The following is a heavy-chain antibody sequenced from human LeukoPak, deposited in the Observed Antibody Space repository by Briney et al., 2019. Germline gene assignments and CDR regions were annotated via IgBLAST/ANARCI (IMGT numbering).Heavy chain of an antibody. Sequence: ASVNVSCKASGYAFTSYGISWVRQAPGQGLEWMGWISAYNGNTNYAQKLQGRVTMTTDTSTSTAYMELRSLRSDDTAVYYCARDVPDYDFWSGSNWFDPWGQGTLVTVSS. V-gene: IGHV1-18*01. CDR3: ARDVPDYDFWSGSNWFDP. J-gene: IGHJ5*02. D-gene: IGHD3-3*01. CDR1: GYAFTSYG. CDR2: ISAYNGNT.